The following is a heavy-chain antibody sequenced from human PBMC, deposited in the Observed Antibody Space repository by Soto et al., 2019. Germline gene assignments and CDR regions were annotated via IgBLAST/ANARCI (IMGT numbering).Heavy chain of an antibody. V-gene: IGHV4-59*01. CDR3: ARQVATNGFDI. J-gene: IGHJ3*02. CDR1: GGSISRYY. Sequence: SETLSLTCTVSGGSISRYYWSWIRQPPGKGLEWIGYIYYSGSTNYNPSLKSRVTISVDTSKNQFSLKLSSVTAADTAVYYCARQVATNGFDIWGQGRRVTVSS. D-gene: IGHD5-12*01. CDR2: IYYSGST.